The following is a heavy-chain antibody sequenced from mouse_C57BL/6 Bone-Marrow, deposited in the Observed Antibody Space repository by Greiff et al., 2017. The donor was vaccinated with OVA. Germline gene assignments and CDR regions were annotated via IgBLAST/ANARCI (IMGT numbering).Heavy chain of an antibody. J-gene: IGHJ2*01. CDR1: GFNIKDDY. Sequence: EVKLQESGAELVRPGASVKLSCTASGFNIKDDYMHWVKERPEQGLEWIGWIDPENGDTEYASKFQGKATITADTSSKTVYLLLSSLTSEDTAVYYCTTYRYWGQGTTLTVSS. CDR2: IDPENGDT. V-gene: IGHV14-4*01. CDR3: TTYRY.